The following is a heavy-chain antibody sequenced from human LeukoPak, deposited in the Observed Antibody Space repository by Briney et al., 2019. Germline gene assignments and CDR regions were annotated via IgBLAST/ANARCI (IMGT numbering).Heavy chain of an antibody. V-gene: IGHV3-23*01. CDR2: ISGSGGST. D-gene: IGHD6-13*01. J-gene: IGHJ5*02. CDR3: AKASEVVPSSWSRFDP. CDR1: GGTFSSSA. Sequence: ASVKVSCKASGGTFSSSAMSWVRQAPGKGLEWVSAISGSGGSTYYADSVKGRFTISRDNSKNTLYLQMNSLRAEDTAVYYCAKASEVVPSSWSRFDPWGQGTLVTVSS.